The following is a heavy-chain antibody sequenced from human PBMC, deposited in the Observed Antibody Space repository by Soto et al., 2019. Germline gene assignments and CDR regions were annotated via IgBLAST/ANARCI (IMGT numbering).Heavy chain of an antibody. Sequence: QVQLVESGGGVVQPGRSLRLSCAALGFSFRNYAMHWVRQPPGKGLEWVASISYDGASQYYADSVKGRLTVSRDNSNNTLYLQVNSLRGEDSAVYYCARDIVLDTVMIFYGLDVWGQGTRVIVSS. D-gene: IGHD2-21*01. CDR3: ARDIVLDTVMIFYGLDV. V-gene: IGHV3-30-3*01. CDR1: GFSFRNYA. CDR2: ISYDGASQ. J-gene: IGHJ6*02.